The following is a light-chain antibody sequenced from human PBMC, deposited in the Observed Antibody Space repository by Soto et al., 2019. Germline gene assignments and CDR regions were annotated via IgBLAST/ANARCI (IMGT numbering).Light chain of an antibody. Sequence: EIVLTQSPATLSLSPGERATLSCRASQSVGTYLAWYQQKPGQAPRLLISDASNRATGVPARFSGGGAGTDCTRTSSSLEPEDVAGYYCQQCSNWPPLYTFGQGTKLEIK. J-gene: IGKJ2*01. CDR1: QSVGTY. CDR2: DAS. V-gene: IGKV3-11*01. CDR3: QQCSNWPPLYT.